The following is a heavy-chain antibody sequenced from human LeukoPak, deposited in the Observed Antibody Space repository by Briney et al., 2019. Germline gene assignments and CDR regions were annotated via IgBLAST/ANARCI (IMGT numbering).Heavy chain of an antibody. V-gene: IGHV3-23*01. CDR3: AKVVVVTARRGTYHFDY. CDR1: GFTFSSYA. CDR2: ISGSGGST. Sequence: GGSLRLSCAASGFTFSSYAMSWVRQAPGKGLEWVSAISGSGGSTYYADSVKGRFTISRDNSKNTLYLQMNSLRAEDTAVYYCAKVVVVTARRGTYHFDYWGQGTLVTVSS. D-gene: IGHD2-21*02. J-gene: IGHJ4*02.